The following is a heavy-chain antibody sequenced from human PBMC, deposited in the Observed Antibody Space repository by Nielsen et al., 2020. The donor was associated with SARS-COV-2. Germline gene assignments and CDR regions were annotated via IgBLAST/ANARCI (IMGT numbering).Heavy chain of an antibody. V-gene: IGHV1-18*01. CDR3: AGGEYCGGDCYSDYFDY. CDR2: ISAYNGNT. CDR1: GYTFTSYG. J-gene: IGHJ4*02. D-gene: IGHD2-21*02. Sequence: SVKVSCKASGYTFTSYGISWVRQAPGQGLEWMGWISAYNGNTNYAQKLQGRVTMTTDTSTSTAYMELRSLRSDDTAVYYCAGGEYCGGDCYSDYFDYWGQGTLVTVSS.